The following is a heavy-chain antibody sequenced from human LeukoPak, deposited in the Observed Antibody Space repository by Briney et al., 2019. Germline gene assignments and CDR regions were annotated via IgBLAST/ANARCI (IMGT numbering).Heavy chain of an antibody. CDR3: AREQQLEDYYYYGMDV. D-gene: IGHD6-13*01. J-gene: IGHJ6*02. V-gene: IGHV4-59*01. CDR2: IYYSGST. Sequence: SETLSLTCTVSGGSISSYYWSWIRQPPGKGLEWIGYIYYSGSTNYNPSLKSRVTISVDTSKNQFSLKLSSVTAADTAVYYCAREQQLEDYYYYGMDVWGQGTTVTVSS. CDR1: GGSISSYY.